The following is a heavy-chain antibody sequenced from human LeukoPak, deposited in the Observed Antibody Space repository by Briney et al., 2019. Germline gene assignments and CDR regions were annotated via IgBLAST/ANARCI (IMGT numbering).Heavy chain of an antibody. V-gene: IGHV3-33*01. D-gene: IGHD3-10*01. J-gene: IGHJ6*02. CDR2: ILSDGSKE. Sequence: GGSLRLSCAASGFTFSSYGMHWVRQAPGKGLERVAVILSDGSKEFYTDSVKGRFTISRDNSKNTLYLQMNSLRAEDTAVYYCARDMGYYYGTDVWGQGTTVTVSS. CDR3: ARDMGYYYGTDV. CDR1: GFTFSSYG.